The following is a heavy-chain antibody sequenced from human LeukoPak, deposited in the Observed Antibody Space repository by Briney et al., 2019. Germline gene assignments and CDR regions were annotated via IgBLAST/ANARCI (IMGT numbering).Heavy chain of an antibody. J-gene: IGHJ5*02. CDR3: ARQQSAWFDP. CDR2: IYYSGST. V-gene: IGHV4-59*08. Sequence: SETLSLTCTVSGGSISSYYWSWIRQPPGKGLEWIGYIYYSGSTNYNPSLKSRVTISVDTSKNQFPLKLSSVTAADTAVYYCARQQSAWFDPWGQGTLVTVSS. CDR1: GGSISSYY.